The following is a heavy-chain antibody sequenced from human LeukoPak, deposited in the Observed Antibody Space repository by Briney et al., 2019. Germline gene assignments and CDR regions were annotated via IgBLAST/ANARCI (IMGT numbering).Heavy chain of an antibody. CDR2: IYHSGST. CDR3: ASMCGSASCPHLNWFDP. V-gene: IGHV4-38-2*01. CDR1: GYSISSGYY. D-gene: IGHD2-2*01. J-gene: IGHJ5*02. Sequence: SETLSLTCAVSGYSISSGYYWGWIRPPPGKGLEWIGSIYHSGSTYYNPSLKSRVTISVDTSKNQFSLRLSSVTAADTAVYYCASMCGSASCPHLNWFDPWGQGTLVTVSS.